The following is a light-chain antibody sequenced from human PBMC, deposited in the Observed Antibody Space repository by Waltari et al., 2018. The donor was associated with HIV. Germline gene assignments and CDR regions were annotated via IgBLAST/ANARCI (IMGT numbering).Light chain of an antibody. CDR3: SSYTSSTTVV. Sequence: QSALTQPASVSGSPGQSITFSCTGTSSDVGGYNYVSWYQQHPGKAPKLMIYAVSYRPSGASKRFSGSKSGNTAPLTISGLQAEDEADYYCSSYTSSTTVVFGGGTKLTVL. CDR1: SSDVGGYNY. CDR2: AVS. V-gene: IGLV2-14*03. J-gene: IGLJ2*01.